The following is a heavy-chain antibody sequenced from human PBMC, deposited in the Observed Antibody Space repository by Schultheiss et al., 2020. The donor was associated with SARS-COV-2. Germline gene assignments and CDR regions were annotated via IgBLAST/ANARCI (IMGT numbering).Heavy chain of an antibody. J-gene: IGHJ6*02. CDR1: GGSISSYY. D-gene: IGHD3-3*01. CDR2: ISYSGTT. CDR3: ARGRTRAFAVVKNGMDV. V-gene: IGHV4-59*12. Sequence: SETLSLTCTVSGGSISSYYWSWIRQPPGKGLQWIGYISYSGTTNYNPSLKSRVTISVDTSKNQFSLNLTSVTAADTAVYYCARGRTRAFAVVKNGMDVWGQGTTVTVSS.